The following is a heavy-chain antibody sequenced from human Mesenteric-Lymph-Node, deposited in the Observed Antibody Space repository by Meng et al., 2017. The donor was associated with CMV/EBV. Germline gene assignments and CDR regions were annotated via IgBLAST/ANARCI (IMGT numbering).Heavy chain of an antibody. CDR3: AREGTGYSSGWYENFDY. V-gene: IGHV3-23*03. D-gene: IGHD6-19*01. Sequence: GESLKISCAASGFIFNNYGMSWVRQAPGKGLEWVSVISGSGSNTYYADSVKGRFTVSRDNSKNTVYLQMNSLRAEDTAVYYCAREGTGYSSGWYENFDYWGQGTLVTVSS. J-gene: IGHJ4*02. CDR2: ISGSGSNT. CDR1: GFIFNNYG.